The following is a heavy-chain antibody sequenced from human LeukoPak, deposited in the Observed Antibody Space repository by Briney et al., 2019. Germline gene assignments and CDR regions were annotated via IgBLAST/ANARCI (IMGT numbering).Heavy chain of an antibody. J-gene: IGHJ4*02. D-gene: IGHD2/OR15-2a*01. CDR3: ARDHALWSNCFDY. CDR2: ISARNGNT. CDR1: GYTFTDYG. V-gene: IGHV1-18*01. Sequence: GASVTVSCKASGYTFTDYGITWVRQAPGQGLEWMGWISARNGNTNYSQRLQGRVTMTTDTSTSTAYMELRGRTSDDTAVYYCARDHALWSNCFDYWGQGTLVTVSS.